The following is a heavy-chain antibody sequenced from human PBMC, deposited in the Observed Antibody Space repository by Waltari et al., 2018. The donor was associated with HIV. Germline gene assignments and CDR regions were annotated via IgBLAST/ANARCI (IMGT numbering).Heavy chain of an antibody. Sequence: QVQLVQSGAEVKKPGASVKVSCKASGYTFTSYAMHWVRQAPGPRLEWMGWINAGNGNPKYSQKFQGRVTITRDTSASTAYMELSSLRSEDTAVYYCARGILIAAAGTGGRNWFDPWGQGTLVTVSS. CDR2: INAGNGNP. V-gene: IGHV1-3*01. CDR3: ARGILIAAAGTGGRNWFDP. D-gene: IGHD6-13*01. CDR1: GYTFTSYA. J-gene: IGHJ5*02.